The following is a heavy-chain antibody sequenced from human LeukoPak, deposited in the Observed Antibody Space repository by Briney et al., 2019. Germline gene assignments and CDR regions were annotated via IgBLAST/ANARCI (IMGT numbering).Heavy chain of an antibody. CDR1: GYTFTGYY. V-gene: IGHV1-2*02. CDR2: INPNSGGN. J-gene: IGHJ4*02. CDR3: ARESGSYFDY. Sequence: ASVKVSCKASGYTFTGYYMHWVRQAPGQGLEWMGWINPNSGGNNYAQKFQGRVTMTRDTSISTAYMELTRLRSDDSAVYYCARESGSYFDYWGQGTLVTVSS. D-gene: IGHD3-10*01.